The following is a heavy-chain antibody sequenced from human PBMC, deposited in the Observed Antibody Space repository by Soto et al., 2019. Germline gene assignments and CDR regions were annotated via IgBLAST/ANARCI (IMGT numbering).Heavy chain of an antibody. Sequence: EVHLLESGGGLVQPGRSLRLSCAASGFTFSSYAMSWVRQAPGKGLEWVSAISGSGSGTYYADSVKGRFTISRDNSNNALYLQMHSLRAEDTAVYYCAKGPGYDFWSGYYLDYWGQGTLVTVSS. CDR2: ISGSGSGT. J-gene: IGHJ4*02. CDR1: GFTFSSYA. CDR3: AKGPGYDFWSGYYLDY. V-gene: IGHV3-23*01. D-gene: IGHD3-3*01.